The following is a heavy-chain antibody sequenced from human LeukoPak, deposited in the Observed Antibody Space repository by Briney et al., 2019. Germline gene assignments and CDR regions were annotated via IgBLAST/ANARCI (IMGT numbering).Heavy chain of an antibody. CDR3: ARGPYYDFWSGYYLNWFDP. J-gene: IGHJ5*02. D-gene: IGHD3-3*01. CDR1: GYTFTSYD. CDR2: MNPNSGNT. Sequence: ASVEVSCKASGYTFTSYDINWVRQATGQGLEWMGWMNPNSGNTGYAQKFQGRVTMTRNTSISTAYMELSSLRSEDTAVYYCARGPYYDFWSGYYLNWFDPWGQGTLVTVSS. V-gene: IGHV1-8*01.